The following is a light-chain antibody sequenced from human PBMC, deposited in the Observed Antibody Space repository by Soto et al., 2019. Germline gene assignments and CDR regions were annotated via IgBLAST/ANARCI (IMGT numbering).Light chain of an antibody. CDR2: GAS. CDR1: QSIGTN. J-gene: IGKJ1*01. CDR3: QQYNTWTWT. Sequence: EIVMTQSPATLSMSPGERATLSCRASQSIGTNLAWFQQRPGQAPRLLFYGASTWASGIPVRFSASGSGTDFTLTINSLQSEDFAIYYCQQYNTWTWTFGQGTKVDIK. V-gene: IGKV3-15*01.